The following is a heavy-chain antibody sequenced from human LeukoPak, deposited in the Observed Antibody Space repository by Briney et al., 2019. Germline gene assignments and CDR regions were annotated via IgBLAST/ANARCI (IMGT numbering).Heavy chain of an antibody. V-gene: IGHV3-23*01. J-gene: IGHJ5*02. CDR1: GFTFRSYA. D-gene: IGHD6-19*01. Sequence: GESLRLSCAASGFTFRSYAMSWVRQAPGRGREWVAAVRGRGDSTHYADSLKGRFTISRDSYKNTVFLEMNSLRAEDTGIYYCAKDQYSSGLKWFDPWGQGTLVTVSS. CDR3: AKDQYSSGLKWFDP. CDR2: VRGRGDST.